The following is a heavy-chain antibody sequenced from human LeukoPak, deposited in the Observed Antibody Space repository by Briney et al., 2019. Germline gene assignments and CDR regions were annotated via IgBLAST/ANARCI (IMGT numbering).Heavy chain of an antibody. Sequence: ASVKVSCKASGGTFSSYAISWVRQAPGQGLEWMGRIIPILGIANYAQKFQGRVTITADKSTSTAYMELSSLRSEDTAVYYCARSYYYDSSGYPDEIDYWGQGTLVTVSS. J-gene: IGHJ4*02. V-gene: IGHV1-69*04. CDR3: ARSYYYDSSGYPDEIDY. CDR1: GGTFSSYA. D-gene: IGHD3-22*01. CDR2: IIPILGIA.